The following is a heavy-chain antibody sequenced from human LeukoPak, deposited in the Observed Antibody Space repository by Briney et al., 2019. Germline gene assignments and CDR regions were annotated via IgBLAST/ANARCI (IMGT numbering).Heavy chain of an antibody. J-gene: IGHJ4*02. Sequence: GGSLRLSCAASGFTFSSHSMNWVRQAPGKGLEWVSYISSSSSTIYYADSVKGRFTISRDNAKNSLYLQMNSLRAEDTAVYYCAKAEIAVAGPLDYWGQGTLVTVSS. V-gene: IGHV3-48*04. CDR2: ISSSSSTI. CDR3: AKAEIAVAGPLDY. D-gene: IGHD6-19*01. CDR1: GFTFSSHS.